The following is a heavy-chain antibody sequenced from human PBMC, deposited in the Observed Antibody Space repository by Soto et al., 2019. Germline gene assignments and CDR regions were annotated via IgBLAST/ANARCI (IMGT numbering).Heavy chain of an antibody. J-gene: IGHJ4*02. CDR3: ARTAAVYFDY. CDR2: INHSGST. CDR1: GGSFSGYY. D-gene: IGHD2-21*02. Sequence: SETLSLTCAVYGGSFSGYYWTWIRQPPGEGLEWIGEINHSGSTNYNPSLKSRVAISVDTSKNQFYLHLNSVTAADTAVYYCARTAAVYFDYWGQGTLVTVSS. V-gene: IGHV4-34*01.